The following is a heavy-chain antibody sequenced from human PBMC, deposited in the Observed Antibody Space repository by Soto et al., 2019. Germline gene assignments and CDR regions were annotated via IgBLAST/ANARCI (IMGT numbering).Heavy chain of an antibody. Sequence: GGSVEVARKVSGETPNGLFMHWGGQGPGKGLEWMGGFDPEDGETIYAQKFQGRVTMTEDTSTDTAYMELSSLRAEDTAVYYCARDHVAAAGTPDYWGQGTLVTVSS. CDR2: FDPEDGET. CDR1: GETPNGLF. D-gene: IGHD6-13*01. V-gene: IGHV1-24*01. CDR3: ARDHVAAAGTPDY. J-gene: IGHJ4*02.